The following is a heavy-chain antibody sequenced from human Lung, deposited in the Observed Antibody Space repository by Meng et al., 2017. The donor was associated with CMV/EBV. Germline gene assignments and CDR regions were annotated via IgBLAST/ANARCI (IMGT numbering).Heavy chain of an antibody. Sequence: GGSLRLXYAASGFTFRTSWMSWVRQAPGRGLEWVANIKHDGSEEYYVDSLTGRFTISRDNAKNSLYLQMNSLRAEDTALYYCARDPGFGALDFWGQGTLVTVSS. CDR1: GFTFRTSW. V-gene: IGHV3-7*01. CDR2: IKHDGSEE. D-gene: IGHD3-10*01. CDR3: ARDPGFGALDF. J-gene: IGHJ4*02.